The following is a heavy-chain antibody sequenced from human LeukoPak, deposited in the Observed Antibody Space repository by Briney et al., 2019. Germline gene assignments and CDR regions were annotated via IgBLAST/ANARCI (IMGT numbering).Heavy chain of an antibody. V-gene: IGHV3-30*04. J-gene: IGHJ6*03. CDR3: ARDGPEYSSSSIFGYYYYYYMDV. CDR1: GFTFSSYA. CDR2: ISYDGSNK. Sequence: GGSLRLSCAASGFTFSSYAMHWVRQAPGKGLEWVAVISYDGSNKYYADSVKGRFTISRDNAKNSLYLQMNSLRAEDTAVYYCARDGPEYSSSSIFGYYYYYYMDVWGKGTTVTVSS. D-gene: IGHD6-6*01.